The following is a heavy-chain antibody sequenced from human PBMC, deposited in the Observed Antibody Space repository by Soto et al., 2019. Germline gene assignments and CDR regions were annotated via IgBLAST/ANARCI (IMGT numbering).Heavy chain of an antibody. Sequence: GGSLRLSCAASGFTFSPYAMTWVRQSPGKGLEWVSSISGSGGNTNYADSVKGRFTVSRDNSKRTLSLQMNSLTEEDTAIYYCAKGLRRLLRTQYYYGLDVWGRGTTVTVSS. CDR3: AKGLRRLLRTQYYYGLDV. CDR1: GFTFSPYA. V-gene: IGHV3-23*01. D-gene: IGHD3-16*01. CDR2: ISGSGGNT. J-gene: IGHJ6*02.